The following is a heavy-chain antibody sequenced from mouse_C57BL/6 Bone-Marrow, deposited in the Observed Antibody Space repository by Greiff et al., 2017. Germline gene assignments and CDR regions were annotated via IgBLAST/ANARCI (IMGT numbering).Heavy chain of an antibody. V-gene: IGHV1-22*01. CDR1: GYTFTDYN. J-gene: IGHJ4*01. D-gene: IGHD1-1*02. CDR2: INPNNGGT. Sequence: EVQLQESGPELVKPGASVKMSCKASGYTFTDYNMHWVKQSHGKSLEWIGYINPNNGGTSYNQKFKGKATLTVNKSSSTAYMELRSLTSEDSAVYYCANILWSWAYWGQGTSVTVSS. CDR3: ANILWSWAY.